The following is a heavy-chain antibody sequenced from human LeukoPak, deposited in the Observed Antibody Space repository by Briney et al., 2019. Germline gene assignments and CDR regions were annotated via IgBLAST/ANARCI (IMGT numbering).Heavy chain of an antibody. V-gene: IGHV3-23*01. J-gene: IGHJ4*02. D-gene: IGHD3-16*01. CDR2: ISSSGGST. CDR1: GFTFSSYA. CDR3: AKDVMITFGPVMAPPFDY. Sequence: PGGSLRLSCAASGFTFSSYAMSWVRQAPGKGLEWVSGISSSGGSTYYPDSVKGRFTISRDNSKNTLFLLMNSLRAEDTAVYYCAKDVMITFGPVMAPPFDYWGQGTLVTVSS.